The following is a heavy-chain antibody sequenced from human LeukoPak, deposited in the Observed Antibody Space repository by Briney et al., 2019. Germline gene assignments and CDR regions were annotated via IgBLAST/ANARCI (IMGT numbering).Heavy chain of an antibody. CDR1: GFTVSSNS. V-gene: IGHV3-53*01. CDR2: IYSGTI. CDR3: AKPAISSRGWYYDY. D-gene: IGHD6-19*01. J-gene: IGHJ4*02. Sequence: GGSPRLSCTVSGFTVSSNSMSWVRQAPGKGLEWVSFIYSGTIHYSDSVKGRFTISRDNSKNTLYLQMNSLRAEDTAVYYCAKPAISSRGWYYDYWGQGTLVTVSS.